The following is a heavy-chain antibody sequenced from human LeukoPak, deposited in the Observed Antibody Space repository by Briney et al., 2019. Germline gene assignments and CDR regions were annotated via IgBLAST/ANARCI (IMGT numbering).Heavy chain of an antibody. CDR1: GGSISSSSYY. J-gene: IGHJ4*02. Sequence: PSETLSLTCTVSGGSISSSSYYWGWIRQPPGKGLEWIGSIYYSGSTYYNPSLKSRVTISVDTSKNQFSLKLSSVTAPDTAVYYCARLVLMVYATIDYWGQGTLVTVSS. CDR2: IYYSGST. D-gene: IGHD2-8*01. CDR3: ARLVLMVYATIDY. V-gene: IGHV4-39*01.